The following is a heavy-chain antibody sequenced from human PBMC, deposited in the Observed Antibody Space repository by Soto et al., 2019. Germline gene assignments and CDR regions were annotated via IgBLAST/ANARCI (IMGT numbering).Heavy chain of an antibody. CDR1: GGSISSGGYS. D-gene: IGHD3-10*01. V-gene: IGHV4-30-2*01. Sequence: SETLSLTCAASGGSISSGGYSWSWIRQPPGKGLEWIGYIYHSGSTYYNPSLKSRVTISVDRSKNQFSLKLSSVTAADTAVYYCARTGKCYGSGSYYSFWFDPWGQGTLVTVSS. CDR2: IYHSGST. CDR3: ARTGKCYGSGSYYSFWFDP. J-gene: IGHJ5*02.